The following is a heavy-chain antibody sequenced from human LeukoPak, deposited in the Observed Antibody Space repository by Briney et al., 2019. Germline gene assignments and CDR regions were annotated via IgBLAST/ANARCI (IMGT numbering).Heavy chain of an antibody. D-gene: IGHD6-13*01. CDR2: INPNSGTT. J-gene: IGHJ4*02. V-gene: IGHV1-2*02. CDR3: ARESAIVAAGRTDQSFDY. Sequence: GASVKVSCKASGYTFTGYCIHWVRQAPGQGLEWMGWINPNSGTTNYPQKFQGRVTMTRDTSINTAYMELFSLRPDDTAVYYCARESAIVAAGRTDQSFDYWGQGTLVTVSS. CDR1: GYTFTGYC.